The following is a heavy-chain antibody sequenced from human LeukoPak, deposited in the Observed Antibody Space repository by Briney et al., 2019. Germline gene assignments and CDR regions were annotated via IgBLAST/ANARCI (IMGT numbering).Heavy chain of an antibody. CDR3: ARSLRIASPDANDYDRSGYNEY. J-gene: IGHJ4*02. Sequence: SVKVSCKASGGSFSSYVFSWVRQAPGQGLEWMGGIIPIFGSANYAQKFQGRVRITADEFTSTAYMELSSLRSEDTAVYYCARSLRIASPDANDYDRSGYNEYWGQGTLVTVSP. D-gene: IGHD3-22*01. CDR2: IIPIFGSA. V-gene: IGHV1-69*13. CDR1: GGSFSSYV.